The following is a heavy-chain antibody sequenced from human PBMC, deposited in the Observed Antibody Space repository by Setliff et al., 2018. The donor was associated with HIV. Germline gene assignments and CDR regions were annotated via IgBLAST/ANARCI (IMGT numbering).Heavy chain of an antibody. CDR2: MNPNSGNT. D-gene: IGHD6-19*01. Sequence: GASVKVSCKASGSTFTNSDINWVRQATGQGLEWMGWMNPNSGNTGYAQKFQGRVIMTRDTSITTAYMELSSLRSDDTAVYYCARGAWYTSGWYSSRYMDVWGKGTTVTVSS. V-gene: IGHV1-8*02. J-gene: IGHJ6*03. CDR3: ARGAWYTSGWYSSRYMDV. CDR1: GSTFTNSD.